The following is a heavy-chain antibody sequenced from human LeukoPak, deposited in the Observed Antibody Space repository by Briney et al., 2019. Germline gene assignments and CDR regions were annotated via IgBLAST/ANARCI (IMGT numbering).Heavy chain of an antibody. D-gene: IGHD3-10*01. J-gene: IGHJ4*02. CDR1: GYTFTSNY. CDR3: ARASGSSAVPFDY. V-gene: IGHV1-46*01. Sequence: ASVKVSCKASGYTFTSNYMHWVRQAPGQGLEWMGVIAPSGGTTSYAQKFRGRVTMTRDTSTSTLYMELSSLTSEDTAVYYCARASGSSAVPFDYWGQGTLVTVSS. CDR2: IAPSGGTT.